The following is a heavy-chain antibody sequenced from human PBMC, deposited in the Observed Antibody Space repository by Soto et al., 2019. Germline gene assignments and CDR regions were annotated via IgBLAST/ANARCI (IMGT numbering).Heavy chain of an antibody. CDR3: VKNGAYALDY. CDR1: GDSISSDNW. Sequence: PSETLSRTCAVSGDSISSDNWWSWVRQPPEKGLEWIGEIYRGTSPSYNPSLESRVTISVDKSKNQFSLKLNSVTAADTAVYYCVKNGAYALDYWRQGTLGTVSS. J-gene: IGHJ4*01. D-gene: IGHD4-17*01. CDR2: IYRGTSP. V-gene: IGHV4-4*02.